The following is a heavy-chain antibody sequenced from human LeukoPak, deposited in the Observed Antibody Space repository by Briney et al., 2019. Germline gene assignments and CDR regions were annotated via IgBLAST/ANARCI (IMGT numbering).Heavy chain of an antibody. Sequence: PSETLSLTCTVSGGSISTHNYYWGWIRQPPGKGLEWIGTIYYGGNTYYNPSLKSRVTTSVDTSKNQFSLKLTSVTAADTAVYYCARLYYADIYWGQGTLVTVSS. CDR1: GGSISTHNYY. D-gene: IGHD2-8*01. V-gene: IGHV4-39*01. CDR2: IYYGGNT. CDR3: ARLYYADIY. J-gene: IGHJ4*02.